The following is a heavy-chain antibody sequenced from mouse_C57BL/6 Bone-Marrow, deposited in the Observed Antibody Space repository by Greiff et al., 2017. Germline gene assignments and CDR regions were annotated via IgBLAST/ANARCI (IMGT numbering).Heavy chain of an antibody. CDR1: GFYIKNTY. D-gene: IGHD1-1*01. CDR2: IDPANGNT. CDR3: AIDLLLRPFAY. J-gene: IGHJ3*01. Sequence: VQLKESVPELVRPGASVKLSCTASGFYIKNTYMHWVKPSPEQGLEWRGRIDPANGNTKYAPKFQGKATITADTSSNTAYLQLSSLTSEDTAIYYCAIDLLLRPFAYWGQGTLVTVSA. V-gene: IGHV14-3*01.